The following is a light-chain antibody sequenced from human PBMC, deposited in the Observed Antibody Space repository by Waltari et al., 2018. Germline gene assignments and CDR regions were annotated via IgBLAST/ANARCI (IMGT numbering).Light chain of an antibody. CDR2: WAS. Sequence: DIVITQSPDSLAGSLGERATINCKSSQSVLYSSNNKNYLAWYQQKPGQPPKLLIYWASTRESGVPDRFSGSGSGTDFTLTISSLQAEDVAVYYCQQYYSTPPITFGQGTRLEIK. J-gene: IGKJ5*01. V-gene: IGKV4-1*01. CDR3: QQYYSTPPIT. CDR1: QSVLYSSNNKNY.